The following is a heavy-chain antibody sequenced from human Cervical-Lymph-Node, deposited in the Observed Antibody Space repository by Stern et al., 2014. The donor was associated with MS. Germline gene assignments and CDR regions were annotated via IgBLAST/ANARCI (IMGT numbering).Heavy chain of an antibody. D-gene: IGHD2-15*01. J-gene: IGHJ5*02. Sequence: QVHLVESGAEVKKPGSSMNVSCKTSGGTFSSSYAITWLRQAPGLGVEGMGRIIPFLGLANYAQKFQGRVTITADTSTSTTYMELSSLRSEDTAVYYCARGVVSNRAAATLHNLFDPWGQGTLVTVSS. CDR3: ARGVVSNRAAATLHNLFDP. V-gene: IGHV1-69*09. CDR2: IIPFLGLA. CDR1: GGTFSSSYA.